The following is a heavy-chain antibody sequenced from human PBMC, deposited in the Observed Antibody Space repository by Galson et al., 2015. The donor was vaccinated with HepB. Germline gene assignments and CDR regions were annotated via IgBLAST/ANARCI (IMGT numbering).Heavy chain of an antibody. CDR1: GVSVSSSNHY. D-gene: IGHD4-23*01. Sequence: SETLSLTCTVSGVSVSSSNHYWGWIRQPPGKGLEWIASIYYRGSSYFNPSLKSRVTLSVDTSKNQFSLKLRSVTAADTAVYYCARLLEDGNLDAFDIWGQGTMVTVSS. J-gene: IGHJ3*02. V-gene: IGHV4-39*01. CDR3: ARLLEDGNLDAFDI. CDR2: IYYRGSS.